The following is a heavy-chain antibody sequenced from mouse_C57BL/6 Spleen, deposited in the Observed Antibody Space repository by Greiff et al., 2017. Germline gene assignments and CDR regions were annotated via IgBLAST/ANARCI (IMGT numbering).Heavy chain of an antibody. CDR1: GYTFTSYW. V-gene: IGHV1-64*01. CDR2: IHPNSGST. CDR3: ARCYGYYDYYAVDY. Sequence: QVQLQQPGAELVKPGASVKLSCKASGYTFTSYWMHWVKQRPGQGLEWIGMIHPNSGSTNYNEKFQSKATLTVDKSSSTAYMQLSGLTSEDSAVYYCARCYGYYDYYAVDYWGQGTSVTVSA. J-gene: IGHJ4*01. D-gene: IGHD2-2*01.